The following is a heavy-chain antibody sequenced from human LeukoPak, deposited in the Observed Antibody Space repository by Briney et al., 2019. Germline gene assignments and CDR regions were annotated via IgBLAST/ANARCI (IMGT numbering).Heavy chain of an antibody. CDR3: AREIFQKISGSYYFDY. D-gene: IGHD1-26*01. J-gene: IGHJ4*02. CDR2: IYHSGST. Sequence: SETLSLTCTVSGYSISSGYYWGWIRQPPGKGLEWIGSIYHSGSTYYNPSLKSRVTISVDTSKNQFSLKLSSVTAADTAVYYCAREIFQKISGSYYFDYWGQGTLVTVSS. CDR1: GYSISSGYY. V-gene: IGHV4-38-2*02.